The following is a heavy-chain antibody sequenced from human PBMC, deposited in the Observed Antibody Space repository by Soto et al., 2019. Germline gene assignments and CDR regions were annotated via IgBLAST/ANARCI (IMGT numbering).Heavy chain of an antibody. CDR2: IWYDGSNK. J-gene: IGHJ3*02. CDR1: GFTFSSYG. Sequence: GGSLRLSCAASGFTFSSYGMHWVRQAPGKGLEGVAVIWYDGSNKYYADSVKGRFTISRDNSKNTLYLQMNSLRAEDTAVYYCARDNGGDYYDSSGYFVDAFDIWGQGTMVTVSS. D-gene: IGHD3-22*01. V-gene: IGHV3-33*01. CDR3: ARDNGGDYYDSSGYFVDAFDI.